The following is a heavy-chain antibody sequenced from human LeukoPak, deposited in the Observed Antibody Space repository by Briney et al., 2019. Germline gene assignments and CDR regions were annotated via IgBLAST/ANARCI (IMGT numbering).Heavy chain of an antibody. CDR2: IYHSGTT. J-gene: IGHJ4*02. CDR1: GGSISSHY. V-gene: IGHV4-59*11. Sequence: SETLSLTCTASGGSISSHYWSWIRQPPGKRLEWIGYIYHSGTTTYNPSLESRVTISVDTPKNQFSLRLSSVTAADTAVYYCARIQSSTSPFDYWGQGTLVTVSS. CDR3: ARIQSSTSPFDY. D-gene: IGHD2-2*01.